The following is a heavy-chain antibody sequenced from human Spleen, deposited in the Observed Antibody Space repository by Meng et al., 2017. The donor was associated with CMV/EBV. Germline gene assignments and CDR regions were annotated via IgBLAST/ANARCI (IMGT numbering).Heavy chain of an antibody. Sequence: GGSLRLSCKGSGYSFTSYWISWVRQMPGKGLEWMAIIYPGDSDTRYSPSFQGQVTISADKSISTAYLQWSSLKASDTAMYYCARLGDFYGMDVWGQGTTVTVSS. CDR1: GYSFTSYW. CDR2: IYPGDSDT. D-gene: IGHD3-3*01. V-gene: IGHV5-51*01. CDR3: ARLGDFYGMDV. J-gene: IGHJ6*02.